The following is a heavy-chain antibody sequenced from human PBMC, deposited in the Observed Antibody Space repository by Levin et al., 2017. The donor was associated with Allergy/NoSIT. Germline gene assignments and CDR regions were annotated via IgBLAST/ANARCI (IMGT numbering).Heavy chain of an antibody. V-gene: IGHV5-51*01. CDR2: IYPGDSDT. CDR3: ARRSTRDYYYYMDV. J-gene: IGHJ6*03. Sequence: GASVKVSCQGSGYSFTSYWIGWVRQMPGKGLEWMGIIYPGDSDTRYSPSFQGQVTISADKSISTAYLQWSSLKASDTAIYYCARRSTRDYYYYMDVWGKGTTVTVSS. D-gene: IGHD2/OR15-2a*01. CDR1: GYSFTSYW.